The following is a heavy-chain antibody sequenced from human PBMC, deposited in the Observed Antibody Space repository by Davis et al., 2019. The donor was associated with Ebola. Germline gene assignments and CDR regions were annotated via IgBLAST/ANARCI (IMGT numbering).Heavy chain of an antibody. CDR3: AKIHSVSPNVDTAMVTDY. V-gene: IGHV3-30*18. D-gene: IGHD5-18*01. Sequence: PGGSLRLSCAASGFTFSSYGMHWVRQAPGKGLEWVAVISYDGSNKYYADSVKGRFTISRDNSKNTLYLQMNSLRAEDTAVYYCAKIHSVSPNVDTAMVTDYWGQGTLVTVSS. CDR2: ISYDGSNK. J-gene: IGHJ4*02. CDR1: GFTFSSYG.